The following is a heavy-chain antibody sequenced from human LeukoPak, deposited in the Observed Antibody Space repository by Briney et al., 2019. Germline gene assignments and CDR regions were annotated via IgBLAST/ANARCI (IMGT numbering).Heavy chain of an antibody. CDR2: ISSSGGST. CDR3: AKNPNAYGAFDV. J-gene: IGHJ3*01. CDR1: GFTFTSYV. V-gene: IGHV3-23*01. Sequence: LSGGSLRLSCAASGFTFTSYVMTWIRKAPGKGPEWVSGISSSGGSTYYADSVKGRFTVSRDNSKNTLYLQINSLRAEDTAVYYCAKNPNAYGAFDVWGLGTMVTVSS. D-gene: IGHD4-17*01.